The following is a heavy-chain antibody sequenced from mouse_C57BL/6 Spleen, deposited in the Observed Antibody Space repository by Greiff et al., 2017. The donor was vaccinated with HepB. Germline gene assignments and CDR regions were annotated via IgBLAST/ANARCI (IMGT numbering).Heavy chain of an antibody. D-gene: IGHD3-2*02. CDR1: GFTFSSYG. J-gene: IGHJ4*01. CDR2: ISSGGSYT. Sequence: EVKLVESGGDLVKPGGSLKLSCAASGFTFSSYGMSWVRQTPDKRLEWVATISSGGSYTYYPDSVKGRFTISRYNAKNTLDLQMSSLKSEDTAVYDCAIYPVSSGYDYAMDYWGQGTSVTVSS. V-gene: IGHV5-6*01. CDR3: AIYPVSSGYDYAMDY.